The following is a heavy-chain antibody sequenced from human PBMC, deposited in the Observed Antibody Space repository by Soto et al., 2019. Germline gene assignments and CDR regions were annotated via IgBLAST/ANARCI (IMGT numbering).Heavy chain of an antibody. J-gene: IGHJ4*02. CDR1: GFTFSNYA. Sequence: EVQLLDSGGGLVQPGGSLRLSCAASGFTFSNYAMTWVRQRPGKGLEWVSGISGSGGRSYYADSVKGRFTISRDNSKSTLHLQMNSLRAEATAVYYCAKSYFVWSSEKPYYLDSWGQGTLVTVSS. V-gene: IGHV3-23*01. D-gene: IGHD3-16*01. CDR2: ISGSGGRS. CDR3: AKSYFVWSSEKPYYLDS.